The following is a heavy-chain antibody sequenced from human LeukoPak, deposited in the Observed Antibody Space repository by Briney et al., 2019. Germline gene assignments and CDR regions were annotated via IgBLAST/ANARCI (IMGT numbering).Heavy chain of an antibody. V-gene: IGHV4-39*07. Sequence: SETLSLTCTVSGGSVSRSPYYWGWIRQPPGKGLEWIGNIYYSGSTYYNPSLKSRVTISVDTSKNQFSLKLSSVTAADTAVYYCARVLAVAGLNWFDPWGQGTLVTVSS. CDR2: IYYSGST. D-gene: IGHD6-19*01. J-gene: IGHJ5*02. CDR1: GGSVSRSPYY. CDR3: ARVLAVAGLNWFDP.